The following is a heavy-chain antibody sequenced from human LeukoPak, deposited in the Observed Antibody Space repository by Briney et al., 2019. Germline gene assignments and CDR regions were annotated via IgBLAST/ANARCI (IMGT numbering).Heavy chain of an antibody. V-gene: IGHV3-30-3*01. CDR3: AKEGSPSGAFDI. D-gene: IGHD6-25*01. CDR2: ISHDGTKN. Sequence: GGSLRLSCAASGFTFRNYAMHWVRQAPGKGLEWVAVISHDGTKNYYGDYVKGRFTISRDNSNNTLYLQMNSLRPDDTAVYYCAKEGSPSGAFDIWGQGTMVTVSS. CDR1: GFTFRNYA. J-gene: IGHJ3*02.